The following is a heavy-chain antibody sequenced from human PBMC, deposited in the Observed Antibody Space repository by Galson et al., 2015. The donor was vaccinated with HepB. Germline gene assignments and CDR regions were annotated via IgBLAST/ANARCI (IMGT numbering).Heavy chain of an antibody. Sequence: SLRLSCAASGFTFSSYAMHWVRQAPGKGLEWVAVISYDGSNKYYADSVKGRFTISRDNSKNTLYLQMNSLRAEDTAVYYCARVGFGDGGMDVWGQGTTVTVSS. CDR1: GFTFSSYA. V-gene: IGHV3-30-3*01. CDR2: ISYDGSNK. J-gene: IGHJ6*02. CDR3: ARVGFGDGGMDV. D-gene: IGHD3-10*01.